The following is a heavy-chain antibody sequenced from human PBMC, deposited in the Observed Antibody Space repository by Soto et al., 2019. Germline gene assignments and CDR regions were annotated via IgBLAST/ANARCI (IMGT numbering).Heavy chain of an antibody. J-gene: IGHJ4*02. CDR3: ARGSATSSYSAGAV. CDR1: GFTFSSYA. D-gene: IGHD2-15*01. CDR2: ISSDGNNK. V-gene: IGHV3-30-3*01. Sequence: QVQLVESGGDVVQPGRSLRLSCAASGFTFSSYAMHWVRQAPGKGLEWVAVISSDGNNKHYRDSVKGRFTISRDNSKSTLDLQMNSLRAEDTAVYYCARGSATSSYSAGAVRGQGTLVTVSS.